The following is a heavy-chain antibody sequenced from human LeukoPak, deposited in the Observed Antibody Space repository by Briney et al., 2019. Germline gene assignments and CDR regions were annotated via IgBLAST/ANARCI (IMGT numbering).Heavy chain of an antibody. CDR2: IRYDGSNK. CDR1: GFTFSSYG. D-gene: IGHD6-13*01. CDR3: ATPLRTKYSSSWYVWYFDL. V-gene: IGHV3-30*02. J-gene: IGHJ2*01. Sequence: GGSLRLSCAASGFTFSSYGMHWVRQAPGKGLEWVAFIRYDGSNKYYADSVKGRFTISRDNSKNTVYLQMNSLRVDDTAVYYCATPLRTKYSSSWYVWYFDLWGRGTLVTVSS.